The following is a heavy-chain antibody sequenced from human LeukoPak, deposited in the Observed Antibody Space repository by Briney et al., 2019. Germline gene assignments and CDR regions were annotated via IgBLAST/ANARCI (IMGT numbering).Heavy chain of an antibody. CDR1: GESFSGYY. D-gene: IGHD3-16*01. J-gene: IGHJ4*02. V-gene: IGHV4-34*01. Sequence: SETLSLTCAVYGESFSGYYWSWIRQPPGKGLEWIGEINHSGSTNYNPSLRSRVTISVDTSKNQFSLKLSSVTAADTAVYYCATSGGTLGPTNYFAYWGQGTLVTVSS. CDR3: ATSGGTLGPTNYFAY. CDR2: INHSGST.